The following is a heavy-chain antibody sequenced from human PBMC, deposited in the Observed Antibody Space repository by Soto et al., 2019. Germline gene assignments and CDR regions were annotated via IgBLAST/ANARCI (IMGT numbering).Heavy chain of an antibody. J-gene: IGHJ6*02. Sequence: ASVKVSCKASGYTFTSYDINWVRQATGQGLEWMGWMNPNSGNTGYAQKFQGRVTMTRNTSISTAYMELSSLRSEDTAVYYCARSGVLRFLADYYGMDVWGQGTRVTVSS. D-gene: IGHD3-3*01. V-gene: IGHV1-8*01. CDR1: GYTFTSYD. CDR3: ARSGVLRFLADYYGMDV. CDR2: MNPNSGNT.